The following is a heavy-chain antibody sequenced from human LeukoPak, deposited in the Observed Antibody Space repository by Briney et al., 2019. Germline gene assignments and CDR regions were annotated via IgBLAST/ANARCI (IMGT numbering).Heavy chain of an antibody. D-gene: IGHD5-12*01. CDR2: IKQDGREK. CDR1: GFTFSDYW. V-gene: IGHV3-7*01. Sequence: GGSLRLSCAGSGFTFSDYWMTWVRQAPGKGLEWVANIKQDGREKYYVDPVQGRFTISRDNTKNSLYLQMNSLRAEDTAVYYCGRESYSGDDWGFDYWGQGILVTVSS. J-gene: IGHJ4*02. CDR3: GRESYSGDDWGFDY.